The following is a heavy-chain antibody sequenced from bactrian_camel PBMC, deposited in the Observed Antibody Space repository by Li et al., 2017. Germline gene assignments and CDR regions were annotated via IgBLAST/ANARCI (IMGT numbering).Heavy chain of an antibody. CDR3: AAKYGGSRYVSSRMSPSTYNN. CDR1: GWTYTRYC. V-gene: IGHV3S53*01. CDR2: IAGDGRT. D-gene: IGHD6*01. J-gene: IGHJ4*01. Sequence: HVQLVESGGGSVQAGGSLRLSCTAPGWTYTRYCMGWFRQAPGEEREGVAAIAGDGRTDYADSVKGRFTISRDYAKNTMFLQMNSLKPEDTATYYCAAKYGGSRYVSSRMSPSTYNNWGQGTQVTVS.